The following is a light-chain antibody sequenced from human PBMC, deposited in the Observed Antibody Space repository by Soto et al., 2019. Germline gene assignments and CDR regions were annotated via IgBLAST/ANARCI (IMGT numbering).Light chain of an antibody. CDR3: QQSYTTPIN. J-gene: IGKJ5*01. CDR2: AAS. V-gene: IGKV1-39*01. CDR1: QSISTD. Sequence: DIQRTQSPSSLSVSARYRFTITCRASQSISTDIDWYQQKPVRAPKLLIYAASSLQSGVPSRFTGSGSGTDFTLTISRLHPDDFATYFCQQSYTTPINCGQGTRLE.